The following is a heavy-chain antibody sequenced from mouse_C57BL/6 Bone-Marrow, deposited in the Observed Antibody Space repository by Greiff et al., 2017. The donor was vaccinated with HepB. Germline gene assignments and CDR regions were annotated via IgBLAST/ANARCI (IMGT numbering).Heavy chain of an antibody. J-gene: IGHJ1*03. CDR1: GFTFSDYY. D-gene: IGHD1-1*01. V-gene: IGHV5-12*01. Sequence: EVKLEESGGGLVQPGGSLKLSCAASGFTFSDYYMYWVRQTPEKRLEWVAYISNGGGSTYYPDTVKGRFTISRDNAKNTLYLQMSRLKSEDTAMYYCARRTVVDPWYFDVWGTGTTVTVSS. CDR2: ISNGGGST. CDR3: ARRTVVDPWYFDV.